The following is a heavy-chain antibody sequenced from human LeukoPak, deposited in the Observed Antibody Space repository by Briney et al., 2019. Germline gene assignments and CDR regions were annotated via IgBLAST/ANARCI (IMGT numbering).Heavy chain of an antibody. D-gene: IGHD2-2*01. J-gene: IGHJ4*02. CDR3: ASRYIVVVPAATDFDY. Sequence: SETLSLTCAVYGGSFSGYYWSWIRQPPGKGLEWIGEINHSGSTNYNPSLESRVTISVDTSKNQFSLKLSSVTAADTAVYYCASRYIVVVPAATDFDYWGQGTLVTVSS. CDR1: GGSFSGYY. CDR2: INHSGST. V-gene: IGHV4-34*01.